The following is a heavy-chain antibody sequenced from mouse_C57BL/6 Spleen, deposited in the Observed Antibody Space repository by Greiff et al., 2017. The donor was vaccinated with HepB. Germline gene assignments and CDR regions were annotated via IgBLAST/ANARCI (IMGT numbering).Heavy chain of an antibody. D-gene: IGHD1-1*01. J-gene: IGHJ1*03. CDR3: ARSLYDYYDPYLYFDV. CDR1: GYTFTTYP. V-gene: IGHV1-47*01. CDR2: FHPYNDDT. Sequence: QVQLQQSGAELVKPGASVKMSCKASGYTFTTYPIEWMKQNHGKSLEWIGNFHPYNDDTKYNEKFKGKATLTVEKSSSTVYLELRRLTSDDYAVYYCARSLYDYYDPYLYFDVWGTGTTVTVSS.